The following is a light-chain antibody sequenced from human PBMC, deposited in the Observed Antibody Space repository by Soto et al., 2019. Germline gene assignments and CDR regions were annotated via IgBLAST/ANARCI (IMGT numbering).Light chain of an antibody. CDR2: DTS. Sequence: EIVLTQSPGTLSLSPGERATLSCRASQSVSSSYLAWYQQKPGQAPRLLIYDTSNRATDIPARFSGSGPGTDFTLTITSLEPEDFAVYYCQQRYNWPPTFGQGTRLEIK. V-gene: IGKV3D-20*02. CDR3: QQRYNWPPT. CDR1: QSVSSSY. J-gene: IGKJ5*01.